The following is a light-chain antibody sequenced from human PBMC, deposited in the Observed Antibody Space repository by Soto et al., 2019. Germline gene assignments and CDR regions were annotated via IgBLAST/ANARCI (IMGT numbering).Light chain of an antibody. CDR2: GAS. Sequence: EIVMTQSPATLSVSPGEKATLSCRASQSVSSNLAWYQQKPGQAPRLLIYGASTRATGIPARFSGSGSGTEFTLTISSLQSEDFAVYYCQQYNNWPPVTFGQGTKVEIK. CDR1: QSVSSN. CDR3: QQYNNWPPVT. J-gene: IGKJ1*01. V-gene: IGKV3-15*01.